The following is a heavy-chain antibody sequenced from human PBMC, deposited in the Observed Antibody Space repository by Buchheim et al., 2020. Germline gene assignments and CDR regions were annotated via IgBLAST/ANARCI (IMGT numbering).Heavy chain of an antibody. CDR1: GFTFSSYW. CDR3: ARGGLLLLDYYYYGMDV. V-gene: IGHV3-7*01. D-gene: IGHD3-22*01. J-gene: IGHJ6*02. CDR2: IKQDGSEK. Sequence: EVQLVESGGGLVQPGGSLRLSCAASGFTFSSYWMSWVRQAPGKGLEWVASIKQDGSEKYYVDSVKGRFTISRDNAKNTLYLQMNSLRAEDTAVYYCARGGLLLLDYYYYGMDVWGQGTT.